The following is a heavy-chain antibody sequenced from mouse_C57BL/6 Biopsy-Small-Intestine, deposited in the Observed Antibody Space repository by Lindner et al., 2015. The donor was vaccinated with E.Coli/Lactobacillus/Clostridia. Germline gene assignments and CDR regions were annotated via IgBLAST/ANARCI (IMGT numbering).Heavy chain of an antibody. V-gene: IGHV1-20*01. CDR1: GYSFTGYF. CDR2: INPYNGET. J-gene: IGHJ1*01. CDR3: ARSFYDGYYRPAFDV. D-gene: IGHD2-3*01. Sequence: VQLQESGPELVKPGASVKMSCKASGYSFTGYFMSWVKQSHGKSLEWIGRINPYNGETFYNQKFKGKATLTVDKSSSTAHMELRSLTSEDSAVYYCARSFYDGYYRPAFDVWGAGTTVTVSS.